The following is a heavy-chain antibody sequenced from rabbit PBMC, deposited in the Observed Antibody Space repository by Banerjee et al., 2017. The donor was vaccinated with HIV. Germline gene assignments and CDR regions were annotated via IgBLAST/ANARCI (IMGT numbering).Heavy chain of an antibody. V-gene: IGHV1S40*01. Sequence: QSLEESGGDLVKPGASLTLTCKASGFIFSDNYAMCWVRQAPGKGLEWIGCINEDNSGSWPKGRFTIAKTSSSTVTLQMTSLTAADTATYFCARNTDGDYYRFNLWGPGTLVTVS. CDR3: ARNTDGDYYRFNL. CDR1: GFIFSDNYA. D-gene: IGHD2-1*01. J-gene: IGHJ4*01. CDR2: INEDNSGS.